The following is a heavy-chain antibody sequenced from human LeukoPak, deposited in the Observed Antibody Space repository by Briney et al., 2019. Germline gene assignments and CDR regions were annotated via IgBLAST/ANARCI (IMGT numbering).Heavy chain of an antibody. CDR2: IGGRSADI. CDR3: ASEWFDP. J-gene: IGHJ5*02. Sequence: GGSLRLSCAASGFTFSSYAMNWVRQAPGKGLEWVSSIGGRSADIYYADSVKGRFTISRDNAKNSLYLQMNSLRAEDTAVYYCASEWFDPWGQGTLVTVSS. V-gene: IGHV3-21*01. CDR1: GFTFSSYA.